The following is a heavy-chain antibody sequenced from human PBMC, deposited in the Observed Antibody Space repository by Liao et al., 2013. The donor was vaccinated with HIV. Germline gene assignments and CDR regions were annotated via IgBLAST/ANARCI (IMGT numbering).Heavy chain of an antibody. CDR1: GGSISSYY. J-gene: IGHJ4*02. CDR3: AKDGTGSNYGGPFDY. D-gene: IGHD1-26*01. V-gene: IGHV4-4*07. CDR2: IYSRGST. Sequence: QVQLQESNPGLVKPSETLSLTCTVSGGSISSYYWSWIRQPAGKGLEWIGRIYSRGSTDYNPSLQSRVTMSVDTSKNQLSLKVSSVIAADTAVYYCAKDGTGSNYGGPFDYWGQGTLVTVSS.